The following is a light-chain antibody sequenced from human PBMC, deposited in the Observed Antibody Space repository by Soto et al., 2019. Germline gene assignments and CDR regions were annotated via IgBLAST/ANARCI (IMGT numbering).Light chain of an antibody. CDR1: QSVSSS. CDR2: GAS. CDR3: QQFTTWPRT. J-gene: IGKJ1*01. Sequence: EIVMTQSPATLSVSPGGRATLSCRASQSVSSSLAWFQQKPGQAPRLLIYGASTRATGVPDRFSGSGSGTEFTLTISSLQSEDFAVYYCQQFTTWPRTFGQGTKVEIK. V-gene: IGKV3-15*01.